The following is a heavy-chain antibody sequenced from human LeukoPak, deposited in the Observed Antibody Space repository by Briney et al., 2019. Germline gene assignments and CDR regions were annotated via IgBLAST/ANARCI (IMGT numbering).Heavy chain of an antibody. Sequence: LSLTCAVYGGSFSGYYWSWIRQAPGRGLEWVSYINTGGSAIYYADSVKGRFTISRDNAKNSLYLQMNSLRAEDTAVYYCARGHYGLDYWGQGTLVTVSS. V-gene: IGHV3-11*04. CDR3: ARGHYGLDY. CDR2: INTGGSAI. CDR1: GGSFSGYY. D-gene: IGHD4-17*01. J-gene: IGHJ4*02.